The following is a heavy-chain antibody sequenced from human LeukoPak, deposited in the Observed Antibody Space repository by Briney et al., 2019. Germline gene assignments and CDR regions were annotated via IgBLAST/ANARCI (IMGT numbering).Heavy chain of an antibody. CDR1: GFTVSSNY. V-gene: IGHV3-53*01. J-gene: IGHJ3*02. D-gene: IGHD1-26*01. CDR3: ARVSGSYHDAFDI. CDR2: IYSGGST. Sequence: GGSLRLSCEASGFTVSSNYMSWVRQAPGKGLEWDSVIYSGGSTYYADSVKGRFTISRDNSKNTLYLQMNSLRAEDTAVYYCARVSGSYHDAFDIWGQGIMVTVSS.